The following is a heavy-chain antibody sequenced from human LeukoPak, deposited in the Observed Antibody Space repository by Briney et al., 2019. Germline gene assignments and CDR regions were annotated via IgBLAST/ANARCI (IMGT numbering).Heavy chain of an antibody. CDR2: INHSGST. Sequence: SSETLSLTCAVCGGSFSGYYWGWIRQPPGKGLEWIGEINHSGSTNYNPSLKSRVTISVDASKNQFSLKLSSVTAADTAVYYCARANIVVVVAATRRAFDIWGQGTMVTVSS. D-gene: IGHD2-15*01. V-gene: IGHV4-34*01. CDR3: ARANIVVVVAATRRAFDI. CDR1: GGSFSGYY. J-gene: IGHJ3*02.